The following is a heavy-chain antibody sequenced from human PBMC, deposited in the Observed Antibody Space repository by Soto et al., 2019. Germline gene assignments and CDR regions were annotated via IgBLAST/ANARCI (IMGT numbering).Heavy chain of an antibody. V-gene: IGHV3-33*01. CDR1: GFTFSSYG. D-gene: IGHD2-8*01. Sequence: QVQLVESGGGVVQPGRSLRLSCAASGFTFSSYGMHWVRQAPGKGLEWVAVIWYDGSNKYYADSVKGRFTISRDNSKNTLYLQMNSLRAEDTAVYYCAVLDCTNGVCPYYYYGMDVWGQGTTVTVSS. CDR3: AVLDCTNGVCPYYYYGMDV. CDR2: IWYDGSNK. J-gene: IGHJ6*02.